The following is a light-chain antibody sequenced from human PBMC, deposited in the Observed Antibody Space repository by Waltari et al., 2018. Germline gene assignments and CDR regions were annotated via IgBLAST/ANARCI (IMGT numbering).Light chain of an antibody. CDR1: TIRSFR. CDR2: DQN. V-gene: IGLV3-19*01. J-gene: IGLJ3*02. Sequence: SSDLAQDPAMSVALGQTVSIPCQGNTIRSFRAMWYQQKPGQAPVLVIYDQNNPPSGIPDRFSGSSSGNTASLTITGAQAEDEADYYCNSRDSSANLWVFGGGTKLTVL. CDR3: NSRDSSANLWV.